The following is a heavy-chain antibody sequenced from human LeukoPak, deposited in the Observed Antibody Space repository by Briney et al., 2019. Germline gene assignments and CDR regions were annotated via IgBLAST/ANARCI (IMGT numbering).Heavy chain of an antibody. CDR2: TYYRSKWYN. CDR3: ATERSSSGIGWFDP. CDR1: GDSVSSNSAA. D-gene: IGHD6-13*01. Sequence: SQTLSLTCDISGDSVSSNSAAWNWIRQSPSRGLEWLGRTYYRSKWYNDYAVSVKSRITINPDTSKNQFSLQLNSVTPEDTAGYYCATERSSSGIGWFDPWGQGTLVTVSS. V-gene: IGHV6-1*01. J-gene: IGHJ5*02.